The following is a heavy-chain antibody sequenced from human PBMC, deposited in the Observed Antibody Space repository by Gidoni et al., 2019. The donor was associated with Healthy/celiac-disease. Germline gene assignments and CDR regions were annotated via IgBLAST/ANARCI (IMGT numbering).Heavy chain of an antibody. J-gene: IGHJ4*02. V-gene: IGHV4-34*01. CDR2: INHSGST. Sequence: QVQLQQWGAGLLKPSETLSLTCAVYGGSFSGYYWSWIRQPPGKGLEWIGEINHSGSTNYNPSLKSRVTISVDTSKNQFSLKLSSVTAADTAVYYCAGTNYDFWSGYYGGYFDYWGQGTLVTVSS. D-gene: IGHD3-3*01. CDR3: AGTNYDFWSGYYGGYFDY. CDR1: GGSFSGYY.